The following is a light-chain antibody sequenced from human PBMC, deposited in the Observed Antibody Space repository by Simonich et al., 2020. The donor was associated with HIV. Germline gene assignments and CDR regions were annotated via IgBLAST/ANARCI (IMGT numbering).Light chain of an antibody. V-gene: IGKV1-13*02. J-gene: IGKJ2*01. CDR1: QGISSA. CDR3: QQSYGTPYT. CDR2: DAS. Sequence: AIQLTQSPSSLSASVGDRVTITCRTSQGISSALAWYQQKPGKAPKLLMHDASTWESGVPSRFSGSGSGTDFTLTISSLQPEDFATYYCQQSYGTPYTFGQGTKLEIK.